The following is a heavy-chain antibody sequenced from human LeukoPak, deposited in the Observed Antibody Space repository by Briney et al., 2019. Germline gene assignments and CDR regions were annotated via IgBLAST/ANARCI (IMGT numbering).Heavy chain of an antibody. CDR2: ISSNGDIT. Sequence: GGSLRLSCSASGFTFSRSAMHWVRQAPGQGLEYVSTISSNGDITYYADSVKGKFTISRDNSKNTLYLQMSSLRPEDTAVYYCVKDSPVVDDAFDIWGQGTMVTVSS. CDR3: VKDSPVVDDAFDI. V-gene: IGHV3-64D*09. J-gene: IGHJ3*02. D-gene: IGHD2-21*01. CDR1: GFTFSRSA.